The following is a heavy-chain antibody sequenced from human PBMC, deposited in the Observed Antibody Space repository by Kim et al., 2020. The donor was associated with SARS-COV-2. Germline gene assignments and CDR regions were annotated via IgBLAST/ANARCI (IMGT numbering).Heavy chain of an antibody. Sequence: PSLKSRVTISVDTSKTQFSLKLSSVTAADTAVYYCARHLEFSGYLNYFDYWGQGTLVTVSS. D-gene: IGHD3-22*01. CDR3: ARHLEFSGYLNYFDY. J-gene: IGHJ4*02. V-gene: IGHV4-39*01.